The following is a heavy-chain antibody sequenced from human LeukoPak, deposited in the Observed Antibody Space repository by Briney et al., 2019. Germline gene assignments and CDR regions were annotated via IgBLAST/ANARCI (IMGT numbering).Heavy chain of an antibody. CDR1: GFTFSSYG. V-gene: IGHV3-30*03. CDR3: ASHWAQQLVSDY. Sequence: GGSLRLSCAASGFTFSSYGMHWVRKAPGKGLEWVAVISYDGRNKNYADSVKGRFTISRDNSKNTLYLQMNSLRAEDTAVYYCASHWAQQLVSDYWGQGTLVTVSS. CDR2: ISYDGRNK. D-gene: IGHD6-13*01. J-gene: IGHJ4*02.